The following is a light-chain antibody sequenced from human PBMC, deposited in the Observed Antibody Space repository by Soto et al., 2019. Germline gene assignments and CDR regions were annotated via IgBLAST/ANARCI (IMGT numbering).Light chain of an antibody. J-gene: IGLJ1*01. CDR2: EVS. V-gene: IGLV2-14*01. CDR3: SSYTGTSSTLYV. Sequence: QSVLTQPASMSGSPGQSITISCTGSSSDVGRYNYVSWYQQHPGKAPKLVISEVSNRPSGVSDRFSGSKSGNTASLTISGLQSEDEADYYCSSYTGTSSTLYVFGPGTKLTVL. CDR1: SSDVGRYNY.